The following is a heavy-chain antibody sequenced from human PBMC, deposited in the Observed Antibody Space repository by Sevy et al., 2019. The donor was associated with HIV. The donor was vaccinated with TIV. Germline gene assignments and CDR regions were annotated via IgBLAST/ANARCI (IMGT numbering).Heavy chain of an antibody. D-gene: IGHD3-16*01. CDR1: GGTFSSYA. CDR3: ARGKGEIAGRGDFVY. J-gene: IGHJ4*02. V-gene: IGHV1-69*06. CDR2: IIPIFGTA. Sequence: ASVKVSCKASGGTFSSYAISWVRQAPGQGLEWMGGIIPIFGTANYAQKFQGRVTITGDKSTSKAYMERISLRSEDRAGSYCARGKGEIAGRGDFVYWGQGTLVNVSS.